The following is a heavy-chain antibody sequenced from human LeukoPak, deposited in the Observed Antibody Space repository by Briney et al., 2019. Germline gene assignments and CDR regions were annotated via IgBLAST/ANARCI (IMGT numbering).Heavy chain of an antibody. J-gene: IGHJ4*02. CDR1: GGSISSYY. Sequence: SETLSLTFTVCGGSISSYYWSWIRQPPGKGLEWIGYIYYSGSTNYNPSLKSRVTISVDTSKNQFSLKLSSVTAADTAVYYCARVTGEGYFDYWGQGTLVTVSS. D-gene: IGHD7-27*01. CDR3: ARVTGEGYFDY. CDR2: IYYSGST. V-gene: IGHV4-59*01.